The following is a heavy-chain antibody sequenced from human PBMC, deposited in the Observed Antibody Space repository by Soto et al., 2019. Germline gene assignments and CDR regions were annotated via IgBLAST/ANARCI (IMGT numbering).Heavy chain of an antibody. CDR1: GYICTGYS. V-gene: IGHV1-46*01. D-gene: IGHD2-15*01. Sequence: ASVKVSCKASGYICTGYSMHCVVQSPLQWLDWMGVVNPSGGSTNYAQKFQGRITMTRDTSTSTVYMDLSSLTSEDTAVYYCAREENCSDGICYSEYFQRWGQGTLVTVSS. CDR3: AREENCSDGICYSEYFQR. CDR2: VNPSGGST. J-gene: IGHJ1*01.